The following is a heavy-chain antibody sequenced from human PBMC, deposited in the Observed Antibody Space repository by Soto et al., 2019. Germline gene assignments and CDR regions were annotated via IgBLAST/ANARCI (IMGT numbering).Heavy chain of an antibody. CDR2: ISYDGSNK. D-gene: IGHD3-22*01. Sequence: PGGSLRLSCAASGFPFSSYAMHWVRPAPGKGLEWVAVISYDGSNKYYADSVKGRFTISRDNSKNTLYLQMNSLRAEDTAVYYCARATYYYDSSGYYISYWGQGTLVTVS. CDR1: GFPFSSYA. CDR3: ARATYYYDSSGYYISY. J-gene: IGHJ4*02. V-gene: IGHV3-30-3*01.